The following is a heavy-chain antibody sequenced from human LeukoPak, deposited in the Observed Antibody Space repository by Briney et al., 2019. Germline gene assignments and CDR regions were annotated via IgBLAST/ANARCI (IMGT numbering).Heavy chain of an antibody. CDR2: IYYSGST. D-gene: IGHD1-26*01. CDR1: GGSISSSSYY. CDR3: ARPHVGARDFDY. Sequence: SETLSLTCTVSGGSISSSSYYWGWIRQPPGKGLEWIGSIYYSGSTYYNPSLKSRVTISVDTSKNQFSLKLGSVTAADTAVYYCARPHVGARDFDYWGQGTLVTVSS. J-gene: IGHJ4*02. V-gene: IGHV4-39*01.